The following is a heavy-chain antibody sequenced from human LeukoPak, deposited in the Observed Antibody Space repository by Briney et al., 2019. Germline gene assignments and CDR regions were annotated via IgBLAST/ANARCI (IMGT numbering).Heavy chain of an antibody. J-gene: IGHJ1*01. CDR3: ARDPLAVAAPPEYQYFQH. Sequence: GASVKVSCKASGYTFTGYYMHWVRQAPGQGREGVGWITPNSGGTNYAQKFQGRVTITTDTSTSTAYMELRSLRSDDTAVYYCARDPLAVAAPPEYQYFQHWRQATLVTVPS. CDR1: GYTFTGYY. D-gene: IGHD6-19*01. V-gene: IGHV1-2*02. CDR2: ITPNSGGT.